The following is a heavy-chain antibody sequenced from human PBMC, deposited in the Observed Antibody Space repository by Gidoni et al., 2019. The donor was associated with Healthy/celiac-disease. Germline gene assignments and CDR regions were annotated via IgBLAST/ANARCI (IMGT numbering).Heavy chain of an antibody. CDR1: GFTFSGYG. CDR3: ARGSDVLLWFGELFSETKFDY. V-gene: IGHV3-33*01. Sequence: QVQLVESGGGVVQPGRSLRLSCAASGFTFSGYGLPWVRQAPGKGLEWVAVIWYDGSNKYYADSVKGRFTISRDNSKNTLYLQMNSLRAEDTAVYYCARGSDVLLWFGELFSETKFDYWGQGTLVTVSS. D-gene: IGHD3-10*01. CDR2: IWYDGSNK. J-gene: IGHJ4*02.